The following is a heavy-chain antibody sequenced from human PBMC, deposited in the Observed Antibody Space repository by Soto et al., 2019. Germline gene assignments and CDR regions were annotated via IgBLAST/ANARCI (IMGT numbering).Heavy chain of an antibody. CDR2: ISGSGGST. CDR3: AKDGRGTAYYYYGMDV. J-gene: IGHJ6*02. Sequence: GGSLRLSCAASGFTFSSYAMSWVRQAPGKGLEWVSAISGSGGSTYYADSVKGRFTISRDNSKNTLYLQMNSLRAEDTAVYYCAKDGRGTAYYYYGMDVWGQGTTVTVSS. CDR1: GFTFSSYA. D-gene: IGHD2-15*01. V-gene: IGHV3-23*01.